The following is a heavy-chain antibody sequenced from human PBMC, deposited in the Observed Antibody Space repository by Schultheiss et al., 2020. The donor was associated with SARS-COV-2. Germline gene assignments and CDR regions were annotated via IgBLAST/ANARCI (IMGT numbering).Heavy chain of an antibody. CDR2: IYYSGST. V-gene: IGHV4-61*01. J-gene: IGHJ5*02. CDR3: AKDPGVGATWGDWFDP. Sequence: SQTLSLTCTVSGGSISSSSYYWGWIRQPPGKGLEWIGYIYYSGSTNYNPSLKSRVTISVDTSKNQFSLKLSSVTAADTAVYYCAKDPGVGATWGDWFDPWGQGNLVTVAS. D-gene: IGHD1-26*01. CDR1: GGSISSSSYY.